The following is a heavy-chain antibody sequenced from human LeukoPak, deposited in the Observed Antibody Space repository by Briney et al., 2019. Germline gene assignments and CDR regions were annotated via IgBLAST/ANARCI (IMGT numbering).Heavy chain of an antibody. CDR2: IYTSGST. CDR1: GGSISSYY. Sequence: SETLSLTCTVSGGSISSYYWSWIRQPAGKGLEWIGRIYTSGSTNYNPSLKSRVTMSVDTSKNQFSLKLSSVTAADTAVYYCARGGPRGYGSGPYYYYYMDVWGKGTTVTISS. D-gene: IGHD3-10*01. J-gene: IGHJ6*03. CDR3: ARGGPRGYGSGPYYYYYMDV. V-gene: IGHV4-4*07.